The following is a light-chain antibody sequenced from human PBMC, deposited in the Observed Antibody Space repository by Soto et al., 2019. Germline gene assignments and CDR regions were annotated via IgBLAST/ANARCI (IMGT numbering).Light chain of an antibody. CDR3: QQYGGSPRT. J-gene: IGKJ1*01. V-gene: IGKV3-20*01. CDR1: QSVSSSY. Sequence: EIVLKQSPGTLAVYPGERATLSCRASQSVSSSYLAWYQQKPGQAPRLLIYGASSRATGIPDRFSGSGSGTDFTLTISRLEPEDFAVYYCQQYGGSPRTFGQGTKVAIK. CDR2: GAS.